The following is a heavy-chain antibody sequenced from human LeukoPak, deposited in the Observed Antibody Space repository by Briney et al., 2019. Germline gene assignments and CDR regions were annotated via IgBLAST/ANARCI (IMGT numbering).Heavy chain of an antibody. CDR2: IWYDGSNK. CDR3: ALLYCSGGSCDSSLEHYYYGMDV. D-gene: IGHD2-15*01. J-gene: IGHJ6*02. Sequence: PGGSLRLSCAASGFTFSSYGMHWVRQAPGKGLERVAVIWYDGSNKYYADSVKGRFTISRDNSKNTLYLQMNSLRAEDTAVYYCALLYCSGGSCDSSLEHYYYGMDVWGQGTTVTVSS. V-gene: IGHV3-33*01. CDR1: GFTFSSYG.